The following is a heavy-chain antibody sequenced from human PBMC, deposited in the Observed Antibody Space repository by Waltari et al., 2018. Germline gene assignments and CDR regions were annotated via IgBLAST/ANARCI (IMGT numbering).Heavy chain of an antibody. CDR1: GLPFSRAT. V-gene: IGHV3-15*01. D-gene: IGHD3-10*01. CDR2: AKSKPEGGAI. CDR3: IHYGPETYSTDK. Sequence: EVQMVESGGDLVKPGGSLRLSCAASGLPFSRATMTWVRQAPGKGLEWVSRAKSKPEGGAIDYAAPVRGRFNILRDDSKNTLYLQMNSLRTEDTGVYYCIHYGPETYSTDKWGPGTLVTVSS. J-gene: IGHJ4*02.